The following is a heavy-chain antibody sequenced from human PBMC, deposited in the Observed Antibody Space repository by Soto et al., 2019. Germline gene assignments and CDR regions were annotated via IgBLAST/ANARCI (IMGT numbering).Heavy chain of an antibody. Sequence: GGSLRLSWAASGFTFSSYGGSWVRQAPGKGLEWVSAISGSGGSTYYADSVKGRFTISRDNSKNTLYLQMNSLRAEDTAVYYCAKVAAMSRTKQWGQGTLVTVSS. CDR3: AKVAAMSRTKQ. CDR2: ISGSGGST. V-gene: IGHV3-23*01. J-gene: IGHJ4*02. CDR1: GFTFSSYG. D-gene: IGHD2-2*01.